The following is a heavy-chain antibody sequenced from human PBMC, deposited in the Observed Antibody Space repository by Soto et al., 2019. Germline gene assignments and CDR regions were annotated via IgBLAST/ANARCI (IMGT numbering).Heavy chain of an antibody. D-gene: IGHD6-13*01. CDR2: IHYSGST. V-gene: IGHV4-39*01. CDR3: ARGYSSSGGAVDI. J-gene: IGHJ3*02. CDR1: GGSISSSSYY. Sequence: QLQLQESGTGLVKPSETLSLTCTVSGGSISSSSYYWGWIRQPPGEGLEWIGSIHYSGSTYYNPSLKSRVIISQDTSQNQCSLKLRCVTAADTAVYYCARGYSSSGGAVDILGQGTMVTVSS.